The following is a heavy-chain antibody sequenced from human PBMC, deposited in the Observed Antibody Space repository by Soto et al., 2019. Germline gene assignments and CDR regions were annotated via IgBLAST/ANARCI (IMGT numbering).Heavy chain of an antibody. D-gene: IGHD6-19*01. CDR2: IIPLFGTA. CDR3: ARDSSAVAGRYWFDP. V-gene: IGHV1-69*12. J-gene: IGHJ5*02. CDR1: GGTFSSYA. Sequence: QVQLVQSGAEVKKPGSSVKVSCKASGGTFSSYAISWVRQAPGQGLEWMGGIIPLFGTANYAQKFQGRVTIPADESTSTAYMELSSLRYEDTAVYYCARDSSAVAGRYWFDPWGQGTLVTVSS.